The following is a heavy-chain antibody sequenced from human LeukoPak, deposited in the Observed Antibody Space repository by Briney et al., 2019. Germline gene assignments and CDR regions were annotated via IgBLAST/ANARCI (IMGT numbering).Heavy chain of an antibody. D-gene: IGHD6-6*01. Sequence: SETLSLTCTVSGGSISSYYWSWIRQPPGKGLEWIGYIYYSGSTNYNPSLKSRVTISVDTFKNQFSLKLSSVTAADTAVYYCAKDHYSSSPGHFDYWGQGTLVTVSS. CDR2: IYYSGST. CDR3: AKDHYSSSPGHFDY. V-gene: IGHV4-59*01. J-gene: IGHJ4*02. CDR1: GGSISSYY.